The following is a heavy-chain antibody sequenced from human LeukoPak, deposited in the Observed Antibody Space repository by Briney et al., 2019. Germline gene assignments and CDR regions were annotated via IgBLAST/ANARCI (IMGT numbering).Heavy chain of an antibody. Sequence: GGSLRLSCAASGFTFNNAWMSWVRQAPGKGLEWVGRIKSKTDGETKDYAAPVKGRFTISRDDSRNMLYLKMNSLRTKDTAVYYCATDPNYFGTGTYQPFDYWGQGALVTVSS. CDR1: GFTFNNAW. J-gene: IGHJ4*02. CDR3: ATDPNYFGTGTYQPFDY. V-gene: IGHV3-15*01. D-gene: IGHD3-10*01. CDR2: IKSKTDGETK.